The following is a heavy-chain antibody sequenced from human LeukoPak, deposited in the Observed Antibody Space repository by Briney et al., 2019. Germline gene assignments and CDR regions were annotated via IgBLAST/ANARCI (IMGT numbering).Heavy chain of an antibody. CDR1: GFTFSSYS. V-gene: IGHV3-48*04. Sequence: PGGSLRLSCAASGFTFSSYSMNWVRQAPGKGLEWVSYISSSSSTIYYADSVKGRFTISRDNAKNSLYLQMNSLRAEDTAVYYCARDQRVHLMVTHYYYYGMDVWGQGTTVTVSS. CDR2: ISSSSSTI. CDR3: ARDQRVHLMVTHYYYYGMDV. J-gene: IGHJ6*02. D-gene: IGHD5-18*01.